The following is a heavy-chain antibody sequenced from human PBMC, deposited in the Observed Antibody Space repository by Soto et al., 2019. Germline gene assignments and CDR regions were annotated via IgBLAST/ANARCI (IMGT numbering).Heavy chain of an antibody. Sequence: EVQLVESGGGLVQPGGSLRLSCAAPGFTFSSYSRNWVRQAPGKGLEGVSYISSSSSTIYYADSVKGRFTISRDNAKNSLYLQMNSLRDEDTAVYYCARGADYDSSGIRLNWFDPWGQGTLVTVSS. D-gene: IGHD3-22*01. CDR3: ARGADYDSSGIRLNWFDP. V-gene: IGHV3-48*02. J-gene: IGHJ5*02. CDR1: GFTFSSYS. CDR2: ISSSSSTI.